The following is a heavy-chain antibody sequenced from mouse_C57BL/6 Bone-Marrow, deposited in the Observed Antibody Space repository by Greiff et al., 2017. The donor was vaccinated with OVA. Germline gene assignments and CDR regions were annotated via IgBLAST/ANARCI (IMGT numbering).Heavy chain of an antibody. CDR1: GFTFSSYT. D-gene: IGHD2-2*01. V-gene: IGHV5-9*01. CDR3: ARQGSTMVTTGFDY. Sequence: EVKLMESGGGLVKLGGSLKLSCAASGFTFSSYTMSWVRQTPEKRLEWVATISGGGGNTYYPDSVKGRFTISRDNAKNTLYLQMSSLRSEDTALYYCARQGSTMVTTGFDYWGQGTTLTVSS. J-gene: IGHJ2*01. CDR2: ISGGGGNT.